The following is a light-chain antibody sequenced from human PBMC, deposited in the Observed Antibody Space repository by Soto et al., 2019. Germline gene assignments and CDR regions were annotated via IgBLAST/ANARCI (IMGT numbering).Light chain of an antibody. V-gene: IGKV3-20*01. CDR3: QQYGSSPLT. CDR1: QSVSSSY. Sequence: EIVLTQSPGTLSLSPGERATLSCRASQSVSSSYLAWYQQKPGQAPRLLIYGASSRATGIPDRFSASGSGTDFTLTISRLVPEDFAVYYCQQYGSSPLTFGGGTKVEIK. CDR2: GAS. J-gene: IGKJ4*01.